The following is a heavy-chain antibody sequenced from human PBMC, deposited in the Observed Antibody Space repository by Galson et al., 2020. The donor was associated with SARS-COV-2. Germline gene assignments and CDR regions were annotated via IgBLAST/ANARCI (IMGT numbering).Heavy chain of an antibody. V-gene: IGHV1-8*01. CDR3: ARVWERGFSYGNWFDP. Sequence: ASVKVSCKASGYTFTNYDIHWVRQATGEGLEWMGWMNPKSGNTGYVQKFQGRVTMTRDTSTSTAYMELSSLRSEDTAVYYCARVWERGFSYGNWFDPWGQGTLVTVSS. D-gene: IGHD5-18*01. CDR2: MNPKSGNT. CDR1: GYTFTNYD. J-gene: IGHJ5*02.